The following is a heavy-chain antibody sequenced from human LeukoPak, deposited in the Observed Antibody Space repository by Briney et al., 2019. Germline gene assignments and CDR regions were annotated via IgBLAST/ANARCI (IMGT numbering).Heavy chain of an antibody. V-gene: IGHV3-30*18. CDR2: ISYDGSNK. J-gene: IGHJ5*02. CDR3: AKDQFSSGLNWFDP. Sequence: PGRSLRLSCAASGFTFCTYGMHWVRQAPGKGLEWVAVISYDGSNKYYADSVKGRFTISRDNSKNTLYLQMNSLRAEDTAVYYCAKDQFSSGLNWFDPWGQGTLVTVSS. CDR1: GFTFCTYG. D-gene: IGHD6-19*01.